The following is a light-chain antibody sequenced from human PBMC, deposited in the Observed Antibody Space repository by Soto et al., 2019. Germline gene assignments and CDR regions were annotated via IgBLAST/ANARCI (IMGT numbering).Light chain of an antibody. CDR1: QNITNY. CDR3: QQSYSVFA. J-gene: IGKJ3*01. CDR2: AAS. Sequence: DIQMTQSPSSLSASVGDIVTFTFRASQNITNYLSWYQHKPGKAPKLLIYAASSLQSGVPSRFSGSGSGTQFTLTISSLQPEDFATYYCQQSYSVFAFGPGTKVDIK. V-gene: IGKV1-39*01.